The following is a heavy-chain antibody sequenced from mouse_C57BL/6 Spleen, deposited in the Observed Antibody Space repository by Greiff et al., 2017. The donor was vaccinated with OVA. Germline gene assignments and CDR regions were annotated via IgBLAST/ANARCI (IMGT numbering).Heavy chain of an antibody. CDR2: IRNKANGYTT. J-gene: IGHJ2*01. CDR3: ARYGIYYGYDRGFDY. V-gene: IGHV7-3*01. CDR1: GFTFTDYY. D-gene: IGHD2-2*01. Sequence: EVKLMESGGGLVQPGGSLSLSCAASGFTFTDYYMSWVRQPPGKALEWLGFIRNKANGYTTEYSASVKGRFTISRDNSQSILYLQMNARRAEDSATYYCARYGIYYGYDRGFDYWGQGTTLTVSS.